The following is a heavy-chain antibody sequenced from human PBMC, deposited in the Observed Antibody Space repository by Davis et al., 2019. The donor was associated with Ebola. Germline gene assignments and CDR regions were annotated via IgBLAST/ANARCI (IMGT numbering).Heavy chain of an antibody. D-gene: IGHD6-13*01. Sequence: PGGSLRLSCAASGFTFSNAWMSWVRQAPGKGLEWVGRIKSKTDGGTTDYAAPVKGRFTISRDDSKNTLYLQMNSLKTEDTAVYYCTTGSSSWYDYYYYMDVWGKGTTVTVSS. CDR1: GFTFSNAW. V-gene: IGHV3-15*01. CDR2: IKSKTDGGTT. CDR3: TTGSSSWYDYYYYMDV. J-gene: IGHJ6*03.